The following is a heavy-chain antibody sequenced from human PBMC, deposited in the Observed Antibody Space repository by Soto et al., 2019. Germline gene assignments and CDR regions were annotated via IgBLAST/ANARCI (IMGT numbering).Heavy chain of an antibody. Sequence: SGGSLRLSCVGSGFTFSEYDMTWVRQAPGKGLEWVSTVSKTGLTTYYADSVKGRFTISRDNSKNTLSLQMNSLRAEDTALYYCAQRYCPGGGCDLFAHWGQGTLVTVSA. CDR3: AQRYCPGGGCDLFAH. D-gene: IGHD2-8*02. CDR1: GFTFSEYD. J-gene: IGHJ4*02. V-gene: IGHV3-23*01. CDR2: VSKTGLTT.